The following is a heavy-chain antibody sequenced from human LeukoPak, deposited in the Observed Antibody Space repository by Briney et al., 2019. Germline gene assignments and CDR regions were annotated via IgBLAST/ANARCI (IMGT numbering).Heavy chain of an antibody. Sequence: PGGSLRLSCAASGFTFSSYAMSWVRQAPGKGLEWVSGVSGSGDSTYYADSVKGRFTISRDNAKNSLYLQMNSLRAEDTAVYYCARVGYYYDSSGYSYWGQGTLVTVSS. D-gene: IGHD3-22*01. CDR1: GFTFSSYA. V-gene: IGHV3-23*01. CDR3: ARVGYYYDSSGYSY. J-gene: IGHJ4*02. CDR2: VSGSGDST.